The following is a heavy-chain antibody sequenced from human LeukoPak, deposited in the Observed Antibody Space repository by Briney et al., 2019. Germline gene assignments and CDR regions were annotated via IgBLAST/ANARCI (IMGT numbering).Heavy chain of an antibody. CDR1: GYTFTTYY. D-gene: IGHD3-10*01. CDR2: ISPSGGST. CDR3: ARDHGSGSYCDY. V-gene: IGHV1-46*01. J-gene: IGHJ4*02. Sequence: ASVKVSCKASGYTFTTYYMHWVRQAPGQGLEWKGIISPSGGSTTYAQKFQGRVTMTRDTSTSTVYMELSSLRSDDTAVYYCARDHGSGSYCDYWGQGTLLTVSS.